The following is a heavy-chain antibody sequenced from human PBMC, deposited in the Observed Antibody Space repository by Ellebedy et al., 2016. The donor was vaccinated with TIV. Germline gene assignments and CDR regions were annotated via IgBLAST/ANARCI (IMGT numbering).Heavy chain of an antibody. D-gene: IGHD1-14*01. CDR3: AREPQVGNHRRAYGMDV. CDR2: ISAYNGNT. J-gene: IGHJ6*02. V-gene: IGHV1-18*01. CDR1: GYTFTSYG. Sequence: AASVKVSCKASGYTFTSYGISWVRQAPGQGLEWMGWISAYNGNTNYAQKLQGRVTMTTDTSTSTAYMELRSLRSDDTAVYYCAREPQVGNHRRAYGMDVWGQGTTVTVSS.